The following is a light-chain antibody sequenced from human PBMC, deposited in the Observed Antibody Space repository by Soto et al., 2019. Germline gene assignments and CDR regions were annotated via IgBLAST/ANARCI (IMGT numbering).Light chain of an antibody. J-gene: IGKJ5*01. V-gene: IGKV3-15*01. CDR3: QQYNNWSPRT. CDR1: QGVXSN. CDR2: GQS. Sequence: IVMTQSPSTLCVSPGEGATLACRASQGVXSNFDWYEKKPGQAPRILIXGQSTRATGIPARFSGSGSGREFTLTLSSLQSEDFALYYCQQYNNWSPRTFGQGTRLEIK.